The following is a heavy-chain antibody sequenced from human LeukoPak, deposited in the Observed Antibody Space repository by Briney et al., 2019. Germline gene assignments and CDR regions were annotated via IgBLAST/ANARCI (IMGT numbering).Heavy chain of an antibody. CDR1: GGSISSYC. D-gene: IGHD1-26*01. CDR2: IYYSGST. J-gene: IGHJ4*02. CDR3: ARQWEPYYFDY. Sequence: SETLSLTGTVSGGSISSYCWSWIRQPPGKGLEWIGYIYYSGSTNYNPSLKSRVTISVDTSKKQFSLKLSSVTAADTAVYYCARQWEPYYFDYWGQGTLVTVSS. V-gene: IGHV4-59*08.